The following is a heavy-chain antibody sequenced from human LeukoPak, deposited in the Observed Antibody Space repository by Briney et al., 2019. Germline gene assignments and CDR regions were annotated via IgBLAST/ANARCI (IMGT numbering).Heavy chain of an antibody. D-gene: IGHD3-22*01. CDR2: ISWSSGNI. V-gene: IGHV3-9*01. CDR3: AKGIHFSDYYEGRSYSVDS. Sequence: SLRLSCAASGFTFDDYVMHWVRQAPGKGLEWVSGISWSSGNIDYADSVKGRFTISRDNSKNTLFLQMNSLRAEDTAVYYCAKGIHFSDYYEGRSYSVDSWGQGTLVTVSS. J-gene: IGHJ4*02. CDR1: GFTFDDYV.